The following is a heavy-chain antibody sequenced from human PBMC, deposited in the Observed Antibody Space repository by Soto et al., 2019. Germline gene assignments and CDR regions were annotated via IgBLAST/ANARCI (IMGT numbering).Heavy chain of an antibody. CDR3: ARDRDVAAAGKWFDP. Sequence: PSETLSLTCAVSGGSISSSNWWSWVRQPPGKGLEWIGEIYHSGSTNYNPSLKSRVTISVDKSKNQFSLKLSSVTAADTAVYYCARDRDVAAAGKWFDPWGQGTLVTVSS. V-gene: IGHV4-4*02. CDR1: GGSISSSNW. D-gene: IGHD6-13*01. J-gene: IGHJ5*02. CDR2: IYHSGST.